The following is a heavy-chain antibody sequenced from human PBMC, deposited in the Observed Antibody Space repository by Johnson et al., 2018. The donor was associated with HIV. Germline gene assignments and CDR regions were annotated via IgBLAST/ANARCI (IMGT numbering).Heavy chain of an antibody. J-gene: IGHJ3*02. CDR3: AKGRAQHLDGGAFDI. CDR2: IYSGGST. V-gene: IGHV3-66*03. Sequence: VQLVESGGGLIQPGGSLRLSCAASGFTVSSNYMSWVRQAPGKGLEWVSVIYSGGSTYYADSVKGRFTISRDNSKNTLYLEMDSLRSDDTAVYYCAKGRAQHLDGGAFDIWGQGTMVSVSS. D-gene: IGHD6-13*01. CDR1: GFTVSSNY.